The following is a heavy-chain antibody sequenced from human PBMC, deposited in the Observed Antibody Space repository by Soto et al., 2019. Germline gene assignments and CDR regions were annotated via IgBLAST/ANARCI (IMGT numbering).Heavy chain of an antibody. D-gene: IGHD1-1*01. CDR3: VLPLPAGQTDARAV. V-gene: IGHV3-53*01. CDR1: GLPVARSY. CDR2: IYNDGTT. J-gene: IGHJ6*02. Sequence: GGSLRLSCVASGLPVARSYMAWVRQAPGKGLEWASVIYNDGTTYYSQSVEGRFTISRDTSKNTLYLQMDRLRDEDTAVYYCVLPLPAGQTDARAVWGQGTTVTVS.